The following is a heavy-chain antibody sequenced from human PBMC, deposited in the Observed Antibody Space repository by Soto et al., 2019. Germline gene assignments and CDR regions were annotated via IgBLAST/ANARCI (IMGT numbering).Heavy chain of an antibody. CDR2: ISSSSSYI. CDR3: ARVGGIDTAMAKNYYYYGMDV. J-gene: IGHJ6*02. CDR1: GFTFSSYS. V-gene: IGHV3-21*01. D-gene: IGHD5-18*01. Sequence: EVQLVESGGGLVQPGGSLRLSCAASGFTFSSYSMNWVRQAPGKGLEWVSSISSSSSYIYYADSVKSRFTISRDNAKNSLYRQMNSLTAEDTAVYYCARVGGIDTAMAKNYYYYGMDVWGRGSTVTVSS.